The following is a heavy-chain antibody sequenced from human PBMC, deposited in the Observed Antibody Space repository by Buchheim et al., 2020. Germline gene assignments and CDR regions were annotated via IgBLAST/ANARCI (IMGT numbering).Heavy chain of an antibody. V-gene: IGHV1-46*01. D-gene: IGHD2-2*01. Sequence: QVQLVQSGAEVKKPGASVKVSCKASGYTFTSYYMHWVRQAPGQGLEWMGIINPSGGSTSYAQKFQGRVTMTRDTSTSTVYMELSSLRSEDTAVYYCARDWVVPAAIPYNWFDPWGQGTL. J-gene: IGHJ5*02. CDR3: ARDWVVPAAIPYNWFDP. CDR1: GYTFTSYY. CDR2: INPSGGST.